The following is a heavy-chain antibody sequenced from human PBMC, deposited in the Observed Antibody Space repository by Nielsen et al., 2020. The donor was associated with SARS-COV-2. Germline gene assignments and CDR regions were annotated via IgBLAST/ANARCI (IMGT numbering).Heavy chain of an antibody. CDR2: IWYDGSNK. CDR1: GFTFSSYG. J-gene: IGHJ6*03. CDR3: ARDPKGRLHGGALYYYYYMDV. V-gene: IGHV3-33*01. D-gene: IGHD4-11*01. Sequence: GGSLRLSCAASGFTFSSYGMHWVRQAPGKGLEWVAVIWYDGSNKYYADSVKGRFTISRDNSKNTLYLQMNSLRAEDTAVYYCARDPKGRLHGGALYYYYYMDVWGKGTTVTVSS.